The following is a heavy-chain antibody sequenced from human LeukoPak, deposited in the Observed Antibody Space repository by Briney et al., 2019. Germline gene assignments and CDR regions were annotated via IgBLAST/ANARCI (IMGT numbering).Heavy chain of an antibody. V-gene: IGHV1-18*01. CDR2: ISAYNGNT. CDR3: AREAKGYYDSSGYYHVFDY. J-gene: IGHJ4*02. D-gene: IGHD3-22*01. Sequence: ASVKVSCKASGYTFTSYGISWVRQAPGQGLEWMGWISAYNGNTNYAQKLQGRVTMTTDTSTSTAYMELRSLRSDDTAVYYCAREAKGYYDSSGYYHVFDYWGQGTLVTVSS. CDR1: GYTFTSYG.